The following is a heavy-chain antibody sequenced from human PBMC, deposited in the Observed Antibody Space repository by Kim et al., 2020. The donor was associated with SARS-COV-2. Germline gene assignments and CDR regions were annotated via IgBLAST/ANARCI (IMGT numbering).Heavy chain of an antibody. D-gene: IGHD3-22*01. Sequence: VKGRFTISRDNSKSTLYLRMNSLRAEDTAVYYCAKDFGPDYYDSSGYLDYWGQGTLVTVSS. V-gene: IGHV3-30*02. CDR3: AKDFGPDYYDSSGYLDY. J-gene: IGHJ4*02.